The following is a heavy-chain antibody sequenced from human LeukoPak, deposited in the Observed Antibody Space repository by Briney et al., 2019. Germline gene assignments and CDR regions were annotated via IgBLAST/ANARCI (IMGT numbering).Heavy chain of an antibody. D-gene: IGHD2-8*01. J-gene: IGHJ5*02. CDR3: AKDVRRCNGACT. CDR1: GFTFTNDW. CDR2: ISASGGDT. Sequence: GGSLRLSCAASGFTFTNDWMNWVRQVPGKGLEWVSGISASGGDTFYADSVKGRFTISRDNSKNTLSLQMNSLRVEDTAIYYCAKDVRRCNGACTWGQGTLVTASS. V-gene: IGHV3-23*01.